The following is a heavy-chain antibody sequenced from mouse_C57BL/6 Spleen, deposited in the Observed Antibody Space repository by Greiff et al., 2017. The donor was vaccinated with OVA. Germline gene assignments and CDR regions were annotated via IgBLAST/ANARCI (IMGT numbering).Heavy chain of an antibody. CDR1: GYSITSGYD. CDR3: ARGYYDYAMDY. D-gene: IGHD1-1*01. J-gene: IGHJ4*01. Sequence: EVQLKESGPGMVKPSQSLSLTCTVTGYSITSGYDWHWIRHFPGNKLEWMGYISYSGSPNYNPSLKSRIPITHDPSKNHFFLKLNSVTTEDTATYYCARGYYDYAMDYWGQGTSVTVSS. CDR2: ISYSGSP. V-gene: IGHV3-1*01.